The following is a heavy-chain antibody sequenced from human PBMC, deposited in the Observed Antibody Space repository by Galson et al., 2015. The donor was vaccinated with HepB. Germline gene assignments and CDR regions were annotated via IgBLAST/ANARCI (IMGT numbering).Heavy chain of an antibody. Sequence: CAISGDSVSSNRATLNWIRQSPSRGLEWLGRTYYRSKWFNDYAVSVKSRITINPDTSKNQFSLQLNSVTPEDTAVYFCARENGGFHFWGQGTLVTVSS. CDR1: GDSVSSNRAT. CDR2: TYYRSKWFN. CDR3: ARENGGFHF. V-gene: IGHV6-1*01. D-gene: IGHD4-23*01. J-gene: IGHJ4*02.